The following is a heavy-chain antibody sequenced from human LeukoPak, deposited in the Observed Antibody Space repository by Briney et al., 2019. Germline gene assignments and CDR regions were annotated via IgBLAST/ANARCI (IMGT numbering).Heavy chain of an antibody. D-gene: IGHD5-12*01. CDR1: GFSLSTSRIC. V-gene: IGHV2-70*01. CDR2: IDWDDDK. J-gene: IGHJ4*02. Sequence: SGPTLVNPTQTLTLTCTFSGFSLSTSRICVSWIRQPPGKALEWLALIDWDDDKYYSTSLKTRLTISKDTSKNQVVLTMTNMDPVDTATYYCARTRGYSGYDTVDYWGQGALVTVSS. CDR3: ARTRGYSGYDTVDY.